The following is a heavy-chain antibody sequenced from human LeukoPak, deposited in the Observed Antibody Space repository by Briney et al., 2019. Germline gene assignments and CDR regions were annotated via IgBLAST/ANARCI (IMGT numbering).Heavy chain of an antibody. CDR2: INPDTRGT. D-gene: IGHD2-21*02. Sequence: ASVKVSCKASGYTFSGYYMLWVRQAPGQGLEWMGWINPDTRGTKYAQKFQGRVTMTTDTSITTAYMELTRLRSDDTAVFYCARGPSSTVTAAYFDYWGQGTLVTVSS. J-gene: IGHJ4*02. CDR3: ARGPSSTVTAAYFDY. V-gene: IGHV1-2*02. CDR1: GYTFSGYY.